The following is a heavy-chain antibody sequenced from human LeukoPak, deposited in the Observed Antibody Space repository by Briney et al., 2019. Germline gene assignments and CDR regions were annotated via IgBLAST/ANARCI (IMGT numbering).Heavy chain of an antibody. J-gene: IGHJ6*02. V-gene: IGHV1-2*02. D-gene: IGHD2-2*01. CDR1: GYTFTGYY. CDR3: ARVGGYCSSTSCYALYYYRIDV. CDR2: INPNSGGT. Sequence: ASVKVSCKASGYTFTGYYMHWVRQAPGQGLEWMGWINPNSGGTNYAQKFQGRVTMTRDTSISTAYMELSRLRSEDTAVYYCARVGGYCSSTSCYALYYYRIDVWGQGTTVTVSS.